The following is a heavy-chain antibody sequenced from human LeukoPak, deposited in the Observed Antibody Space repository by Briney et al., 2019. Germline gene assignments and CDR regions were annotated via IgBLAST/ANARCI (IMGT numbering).Heavy chain of an antibody. D-gene: IGHD6-6*01. Sequence: GGSLRLSCAASGFTFSSYGMHWVRQAPGKGLEWVAFIRYDGSNKYYADSVKGRFTISRDNSKNTLYLQMSSLRAEDTAVYYCAKVGYSSSSDLYWYYYYYMDVWGKGTTVTVSS. CDR2: IRYDGSNK. CDR3: AKVGYSSSSDLYWYYYYYMDV. CDR1: GFTFSSYG. J-gene: IGHJ6*03. V-gene: IGHV3-30*02.